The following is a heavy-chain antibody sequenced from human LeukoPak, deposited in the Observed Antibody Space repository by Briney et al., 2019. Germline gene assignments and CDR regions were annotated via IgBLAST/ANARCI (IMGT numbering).Heavy chain of an antibody. D-gene: IGHD5-12*01. Sequence: GGTLRLSCAASGFTFSSYAMSWVRQAPGKGLEWVSAISGSGGSTYYADSVKGRFTISRDNSKNTLYLQMNSLRAEDTAVYYCARGSGYETFDYWGQGILVTVSS. V-gene: IGHV3-23*01. CDR1: GFTFSSYA. J-gene: IGHJ4*02. CDR3: ARGSGYETFDY. CDR2: ISGSGGST.